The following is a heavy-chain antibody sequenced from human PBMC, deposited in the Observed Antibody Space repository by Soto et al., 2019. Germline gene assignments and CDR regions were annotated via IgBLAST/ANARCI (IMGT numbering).Heavy chain of an antibody. V-gene: IGHV4-31*03. Sequence: SEPLSLTCTVSAGSITSDEYYWNWIRYRPGKGLEWIGFVHDTGSTFYNPSLESRAPISIDTSESQFSLNLTSVTVADTAVYYCARRPTGAGSSFFDYWGQGTLVTVSS. D-gene: IGHD2-8*02. CDR3: ARRPTGAGSSFFDY. CDR2: VHDTGST. CDR1: AGSITSDEYY. J-gene: IGHJ4*02.